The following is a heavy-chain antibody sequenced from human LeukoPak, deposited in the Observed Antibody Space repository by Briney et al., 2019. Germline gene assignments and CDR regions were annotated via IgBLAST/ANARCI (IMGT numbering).Heavy chain of an antibody. V-gene: IGHV5-51*01. Sequence: PGESLKISCKGSGYSFTNYWIGWVRQMPGKGLEWMGIIYPGDSDSRVNPSFKDQVSMSVDKSISTAYLQWSSLKASDTAMYYCARRGYSYGVDYWGQGTQVTVSS. CDR2: IYPGDSDS. CDR1: GYSFTNYW. CDR3: ARRGYSYGVDY. J-gene: IGHJ4*02. D-gene: IGHD5-18*01.